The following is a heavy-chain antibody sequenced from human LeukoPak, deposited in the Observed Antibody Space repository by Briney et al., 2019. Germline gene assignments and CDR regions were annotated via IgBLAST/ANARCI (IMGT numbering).Heavy chain of an antibody. V-gene: IGHV3-30*18. D-gene: IGHD6-19*01. CDR2: ISYDVGKK. J-gene: IGHJ4*02. Sequence: GGSLRLSCAASGFTFSSYGMHWVRQAPGKGLEWVAVISYDVGKKYYADSVKGRFTISRDNAKNSLYLQMNSLRAEDMALYYCAKGSSAWNEVFHFDYWGQGTLVTVSS. CDR3: AKGSSAWNEVFHFDY. CDR1: GFTFSSYG.